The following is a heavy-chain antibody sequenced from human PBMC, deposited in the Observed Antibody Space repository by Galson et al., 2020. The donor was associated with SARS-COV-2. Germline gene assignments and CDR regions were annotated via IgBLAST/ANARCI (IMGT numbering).Heavy chain of an antibody. V-gene: IGHV2-70*01. Sequence: SGPTLVKPTQTLTLTCTISGFSLTASGVSVSWIRQPPGRALEWVALIDWDDDKFYSTSLKTRLTISKDTSRNQVVLTMTNMDPVDTATYFCARSRNGYSHFDYWGLGTLVTVPS. CDR3: ARSRNGYSHFDY. CDR2: IDWDDDK. CDR1: GFSLTASGVS. D-gene: IGHD5-18*01. J-gene: IGHJ4*02.